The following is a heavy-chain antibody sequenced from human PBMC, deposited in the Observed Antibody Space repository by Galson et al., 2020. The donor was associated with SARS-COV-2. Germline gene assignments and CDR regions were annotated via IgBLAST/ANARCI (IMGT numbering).Heavy chain of an antibody. CDR2: IYPGDPDI. CDR1: GYSFTNYW. CDR3: ARGANSGWGAGWGWVDY. J-gene: IGHJ4*02. Sequence: GESLKISCEGSGYSFTNYWIGWVRQMPGKGLEWMGIIYPGDPDIRYSPSFQAQVTISADKSISTAYLQWNSLKASDSAMYYCARGANSGWGAGWGWVDYWGQGTLVTVSS. D-gene: IGHD6-19*01. V-gene: IGHV5-51*01.